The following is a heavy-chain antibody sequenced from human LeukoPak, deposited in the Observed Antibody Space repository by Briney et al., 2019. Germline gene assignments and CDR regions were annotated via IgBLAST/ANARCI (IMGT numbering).Heavy chain of an antibody. V-gene: IGHV3-30*02. J-gene: IGHJ1*01. CDR1: GFTFSSYG. D-gene: IGHD1-7*01. CDR3: AKGQGRWLELGYFQH. CDR2: IRYDGSNK. Sequence: GGSLRLSCAASGFTFSSYGMHWVRQAPGKGLEWVAFIRYDGSNKYYADSVKGRFTISRDNSKNTLYLQMNSLRAEDTAVYYCAKGQGRWLELGYFQHWGQGTLVTVSS.